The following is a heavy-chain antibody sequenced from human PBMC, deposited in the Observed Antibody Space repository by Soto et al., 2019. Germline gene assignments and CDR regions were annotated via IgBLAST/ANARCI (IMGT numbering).Heavy chain of an antibody. CDR2: IIPIFGTA. D-gene: IGHD6-6*01. Sequence: QVQLVQSGAEVKKPGSSVKVSCKASGGTFSSYAISWVRQAPGQGLEWMGGIIPIFGTANYAQKFQGRVTITADESTSTAYMELSSLRSEDTAVYYCARVRVYSSSLALYYYGMDVWGQGTTVTVSS. J-gene: IGHJ6*02. CDR3: ARVRVYSSSLALYYYGMDV. CDR1: GGTFSSYA. V-gene: IGHV1-69*12.